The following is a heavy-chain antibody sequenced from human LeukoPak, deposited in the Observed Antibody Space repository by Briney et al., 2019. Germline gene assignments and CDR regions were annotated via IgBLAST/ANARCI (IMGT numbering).Heavy chain of an antibody. V-gene: IGHV4-61*02. CDR2: IYTSGST. J-gene: IGHJ4*02. CDR1: GGSISSGSYY. Sequence: SQTLSLTCTVSGGSISSGSYYWSWIRQPAGKGLEWIGRIYTSGSTNYNPSLNSRVTISADTSKNQFSLKLSSVTAADTAVYYCAREGVYLPYYFDYWGQGTLVTVSS. CDR3: AREGVYLPYYFDY. D-gene: IGHD2-8*01.